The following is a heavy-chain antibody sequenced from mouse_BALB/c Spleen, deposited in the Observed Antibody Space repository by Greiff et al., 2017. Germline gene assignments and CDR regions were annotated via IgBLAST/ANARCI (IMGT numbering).Heavy chain of an antibody. Sequence: EVMLVESGGDLVKPGGSLKLSCAASGFTFSSYGMSWVRQTPDKRLEWVATISSGGGYTYYPDSVKGRFTISRDNAKNTLYLQMSSLKSEDTAMYYCARLAYYVKPYAMDYWGQGTSVTVSS. CDR1: GFTFSSYG. CDR3: ARLAYYVKPYAMDY. CDR2: ISSGGGYT. J-gene: IGHJ4*01. V-gene: IGHV5-6*01. D-gene: IGHD2-10*01.